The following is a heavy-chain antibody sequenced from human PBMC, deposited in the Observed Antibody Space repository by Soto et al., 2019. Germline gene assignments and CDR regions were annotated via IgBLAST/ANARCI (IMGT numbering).Heavy chain of an antibody. CDR1: GFTFSDYY. D-gene: IGHD3-22*01. V-gene: IGHV3-11*01. CDR2: ISSSGSTI. J-gene: IGHJ6*02. Sequence: QVQLVESGGGLVKPGGSLRLSCAASGFTFSDYYMSWIRQAPGKGLEWVSYISSSGSTIYYADSVKGRFTISRDNAKNSLYLQIYSLRAEDTAVYYCARLDRNSYDSSGYYYYYYGMDVWGQGTTVTVSS. CDR3: ARLDRNSYDSSGYYYYYYGMDV.